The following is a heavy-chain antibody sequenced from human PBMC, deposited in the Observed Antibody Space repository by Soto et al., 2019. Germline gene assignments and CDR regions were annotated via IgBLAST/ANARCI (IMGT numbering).Heavy chain of an antibody. CDR1: GYSISSGYY. CDR2: IYHSGST. D-gene: IGHD5-18*01. V-gene: IGHV4-38-2*02. Sequence: SETLSLTCAVSGYSISSGYYWGWIRQPPGKGLEWIGSIYHSGSTYYNPSLKSRVTISVDTSKNQSSLKLSSVTAADTAVYYCARDRGGYSYGHPYYYGMDVWGQGTTVTVSS. CDR3: ARDRGGYSYGHPYYYGMDV. J-gene: IGHJ6*02.